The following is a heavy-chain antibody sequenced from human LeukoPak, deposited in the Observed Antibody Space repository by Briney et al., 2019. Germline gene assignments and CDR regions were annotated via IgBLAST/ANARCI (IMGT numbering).Heavy chain of an antibody. CDR2: INHSGST. CDR1: GGSFSGYY. D-gene: IGHD6-19*01. J-gene: IGHJ4*02. V-gene: IGHV4-34*01. Sequence: PSETLSLTCSVYGGSFSGYYWSWIRQPPGKGLEWIGEINHSGSTNYNPSLKSRVTISVDTSKNQFSLKLSSVTAADTAVYYCARDPSSGWIFDYWGQGTLVTVSS. CDR3: ARDPSSGWIFDY.